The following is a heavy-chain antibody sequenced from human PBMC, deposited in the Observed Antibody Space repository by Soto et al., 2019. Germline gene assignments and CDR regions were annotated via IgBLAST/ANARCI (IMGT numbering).Heavy chain of an antibody. CDR1: GGTFSSYA. CDR2: IIPIFGTA. Sequence: GASVKVSCKASGGTFSSYAISWVRQAPGQGLEWMGGIIPIFGTANYAQKFQGRVTITADESTSTAYMELSSLRSEDTAVYYCARDRFSLGYCSSTSCYGAFDIWGQGTMVTV. V-gene: IGHV1-69*13. D-gene: IGHD2-2*01. CDR3: ARDRFSLGYCSSTSCYGAFDI. J-gene: IGHJ3*02.